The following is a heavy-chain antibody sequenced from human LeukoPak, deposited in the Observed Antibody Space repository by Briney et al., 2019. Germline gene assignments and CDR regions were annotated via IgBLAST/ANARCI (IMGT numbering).Heavy chain of an antibody. V-gene: IGHV7-4-1*02. CDR1: GYTFTDYP. CDR2: INTDTGNP. D-gene: IGHD3-22*01. J-gene: IGHJ3*02. CDR3: ARENFKHYYDSSFGGSIPHIDPPHAFDI. Sequence: GASVKVSCKASGYTFTDYPMNWVRQAPGQGLEWMGWINTDTGNPTYAQGFTGRFVFSLDTSVSTAYLQISSLKAEDTAVYYCARENFKHYYDSSFGGSIPHIDPPHAFDIWGQGTMVTVSS.